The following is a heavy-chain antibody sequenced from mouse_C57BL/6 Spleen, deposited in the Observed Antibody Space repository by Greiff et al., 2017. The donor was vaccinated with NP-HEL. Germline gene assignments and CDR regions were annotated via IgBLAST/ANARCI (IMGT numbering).Heavy chain of an antibody. Sequence: QVQLQQPGAELVMPGASVKLSCKASGYNFTSYWMHWVKQRPGQGLEWIGEIDPSDSYTNYNQKFKGKSTLTVDKSSSTAYMQLSSLTSEDSAVYYCARAFYYVYFDYWGQGTTLTVSS. CDR3: ARAFYYVYFDY. V-gene: IGHV1-69*01. D-gene: IGHD2-1*01. J-gene: IGHJ2*01. CDR1: GYNFTSYW. CDR2: IDPSDSYT.